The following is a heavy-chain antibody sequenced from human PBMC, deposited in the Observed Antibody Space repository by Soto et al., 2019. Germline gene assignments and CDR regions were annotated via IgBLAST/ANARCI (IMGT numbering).Heavy chain of an antibody. Sequence: GGSLRLSCAASGFTCSSYAMAWVRQAPGEGLEWVSAISGSGGSTYYADSVKGRFTISRDNSKNTLYLQMNSLRAEDTAVYYCAKTGHIVVVPADKNWFDPWGQGTLVTVSS. J-gene: IGHJ5*02. CDR2: ISGSGGST. D-gene: IGHD2-2*01. V-gene: IGHV3-23*01. CDR1: GFTCSSYA. CDR3: AKTGHIVVVPADKNWFDP.